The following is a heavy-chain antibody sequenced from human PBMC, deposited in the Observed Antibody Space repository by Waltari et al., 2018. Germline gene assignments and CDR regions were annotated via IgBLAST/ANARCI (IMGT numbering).Heavy chain of an antibody. J-gene: IGHJ4*02. CDR1: GGSISSGYY. CDR3: ARKGVGYNSLDV. Sequence: QVQLQESGPGLVKPSETMSLTCAVSGGSISSGYYRSWISQPPGKGLEWIGYTGGSSGSTYYNPSLKSRVTISKDTSKNQFSLKLSSVTAADTAVYYCARKGVGYNSLDVWGRGVLVTVSS. V-gene: IGHV4-38-2*01. D-gene: IGHD1-1*01. CDR2: TGGSSGST.